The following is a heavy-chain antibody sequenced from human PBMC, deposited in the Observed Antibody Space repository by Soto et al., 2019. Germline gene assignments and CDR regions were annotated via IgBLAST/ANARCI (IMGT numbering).Heavy chain of an antibody. J-gene: IGHJ5*02. D-gene: IGHD2-2*02. CDR3: ARQVPAAIRLGWFDP. V-gene: IGHV4-39*01. Sequence: SETLSLTCTVSGGSISRSTYYWGWIRQPPGRGLEWIGSIYYSGSTYYRPSLKSRVTISVDTSKNQFSLKLSSVTAADTAVYYCARQVPAAIRLGWFDPWGQGTLVTVSS. CDR1: GGSISRSTYY. CDR2: IYYSGST.